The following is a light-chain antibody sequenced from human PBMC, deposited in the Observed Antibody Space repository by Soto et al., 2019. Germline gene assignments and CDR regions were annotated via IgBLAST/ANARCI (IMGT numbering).Light chain of an antibody. V-gene: IGKV3-20*01. CDR3: LQYGGLPRT. CDR1: QSVSNRY. CDR2: GAS. J-gene: IGKJ1*01. Sequence: EIVLTQSPGTLSLSPGERATLSFWASQSVSNRYLAWYQQKPGQAPRLLIYGASSRATCIPDRFSGGGSGTDFTLTITRLEPEDFAVYFCLQYGGLPRTFGQGTKVDI.